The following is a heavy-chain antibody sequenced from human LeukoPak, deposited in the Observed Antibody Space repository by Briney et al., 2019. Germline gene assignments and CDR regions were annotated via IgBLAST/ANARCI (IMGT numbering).Heavy chain of an antibody. CDR2: INQDGRYI. Sequence: GGSLRLSCSASGFTFDRYWMHWVRQTPGKRRVWVSRINQDGRYITYADFVQGRFTISRDTAKNTLFLQLNSLRAEDTAVYYCARESTVGGALQDWGQGALVTVSS. CDR3: ARESTVGGALQD. CDR1: GFTFDRYW. D-gene: IGHD1-26*01. V-gene: IGHV3-74*01. J-gene: IGHJ4*02.